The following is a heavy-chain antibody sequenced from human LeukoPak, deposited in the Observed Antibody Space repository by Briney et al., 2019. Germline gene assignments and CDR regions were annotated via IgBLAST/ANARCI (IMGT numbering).Heavy chain of an antibody. V-gene: IGHV3-15*04. Sequence: AGSLRLSCAASGFTFSDAWMSWVRQAPGKGLECIGRIEKISDGETTDYAAPVKGRFTISRDDSKNTMYLQMNNLETEDTGVYFCTGSPWGGAFDIWGRGTLVTVSS. CDR1: GFTFSDAW. J-gene: IGHJ3*02. D-gene: IGHD3-10*01. CDR3: TGSPWGGAFDI. CDR2: IEKISDGETT.